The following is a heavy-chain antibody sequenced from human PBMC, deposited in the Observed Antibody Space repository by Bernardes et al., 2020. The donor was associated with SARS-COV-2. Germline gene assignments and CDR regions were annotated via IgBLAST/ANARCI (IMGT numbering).Heavy chain of an antibody. D-gene: IGHD3-9*01. CDR3: VHPKDNSPVNPEKPEACWASVKVSCKASGYTFTSYG. CDR2: IYWNDDK. V-gene: IGHV2-5*01. J-gene: IGHJ6*01. CDR1: GFSLSTSGVG. Sequence: SGPTLVKPTQTLTLTCTFSGFSLSTSGVGVGWIRQPPGKALEWLALIYWNDDKRYSPSLESRVTITKDTSKNQVVLTMTNMDPVDTATYYCVHPKDNSPVNPEKPEACWASVKVSCKASGYTFTSYG.